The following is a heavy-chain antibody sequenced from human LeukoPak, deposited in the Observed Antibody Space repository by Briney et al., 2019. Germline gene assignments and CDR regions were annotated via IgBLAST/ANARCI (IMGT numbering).Heavy chain of an antibody. CDR3: ARGFSSSWSYFEN. CDR1: GGTFRSKA. Sequence: ASVKASCKASGGTFRSKAINWVRQAPGQGLEWMGGIIPLLNTSIYAQKFQGRVTIITDESATTADMELNSLRSEDTAVYFCARGFSSSWSYFENWGQGTLVTVSS. D-gene: IGHD6-13*01. V-gene: IGHV1-69*05. CDR2: IIPLLNTS. J-gene: IGHJ4*02.